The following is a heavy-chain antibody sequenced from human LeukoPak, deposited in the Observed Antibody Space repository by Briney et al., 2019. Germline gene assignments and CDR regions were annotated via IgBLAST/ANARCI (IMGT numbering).Heavy chain of an antibody. CDR2: IIPIFGTA. J-gene: IGHJ4*02. D-gene: IGHD6-19*01. CDR3: ARGVAGTQALREGYAEFDY. Sequence: SVNVSCKASGGTFSSYAISWVRQAPGQGLEWMGGIIPIFGTANYAQKFQGRVTITADESTSTAYMELSSLRSEDTAVYYCARGVAGTQALREGYAEFDYWGQGTLVTVSS. V-gene: IGHV1-69*13. CDR1: GGTFSSYA.